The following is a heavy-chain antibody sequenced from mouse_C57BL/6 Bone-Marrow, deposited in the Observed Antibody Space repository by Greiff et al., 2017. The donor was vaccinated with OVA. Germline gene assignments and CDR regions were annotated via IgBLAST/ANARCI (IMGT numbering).Heavy chain of an antibody. Sequence: EVKVVESGGGLVQPGGSLKLSCAASGFTFSDYYMYWVRQTPEKRLEWVAYISNGGGSTYYPDTVKGRFTISRDNAKNTLYLQMSRLKSEDTAMYYCARHEIYLKGAMDYWGQGTSVTVSS. D-gene: IGHD1-1*01. CDR1: GFTFSDYY. CDR2: ISNGGGST. J-gene: IGHJ4*01. V-gene: IGHV5-12*01. CDR3: ARHEIYLKGAMDY.